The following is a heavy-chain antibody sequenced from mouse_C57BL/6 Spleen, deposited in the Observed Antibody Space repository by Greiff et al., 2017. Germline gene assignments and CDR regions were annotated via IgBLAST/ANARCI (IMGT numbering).Heavy chain of an antibody. J-gene: IGHJ3*01. CDR1: GYTFTSYW. Sequence: VQLQQPGAELVKPGASVKLSCKASGYTFTSYWMHWVKQRPGRGLEWIGRIDPNSGGTKYNEKFKSKATLTVDKPSSTAYMQLSSLTSEDSAVYYCAREGIYDGYYPSSWFAYWGQGTLVTVSA. D-gene: IGHD2-3*01. CDR2: IDPNSGGT. V-gene: IGHV1-72*01. CDR3: AREGIYDGYYPSSWFAY.